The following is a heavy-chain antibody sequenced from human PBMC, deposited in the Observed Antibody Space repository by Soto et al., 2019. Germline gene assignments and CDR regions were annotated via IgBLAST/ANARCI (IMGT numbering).Heavy chain of an antibody. V-gene: IGHV1-2*02. Sequence: ASVKVSCKASGYTFTGYYMHWVRQAPGQGLEWMGWINPNSGGTNYAQKFQGRVTMTRDTSISTAYMELSRLRSDDTAVYYCARGQPSNEYPAYYYHYGMEVWHKGTTVTVSS. D-gene: IGHD1-1*01. J-gene: IGHJ6*04. CDR2: INPNSGGT. CDR1: GYTFTGYY. CDR3: ARGQPSNEYPAYYYHYGMEV.